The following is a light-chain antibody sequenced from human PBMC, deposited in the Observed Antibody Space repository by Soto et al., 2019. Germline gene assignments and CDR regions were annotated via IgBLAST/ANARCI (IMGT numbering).Light chain of an antibody. Sequence: DIQMTQSPSSVSASVGDRVTITCRASQGISSRLAWYQQKPGKAPNLLIYAASNLQSGVPSRFSGSGSETDFTLTIGSLQPEDFATYYCHQANSFPLTFGGGTKVEIK. CDR2: AAS. CDR1: QGISSR. V-gene: IGKV1-12*01. CDR3: HQANSFPLT. J-gene: IGKJ4*01.